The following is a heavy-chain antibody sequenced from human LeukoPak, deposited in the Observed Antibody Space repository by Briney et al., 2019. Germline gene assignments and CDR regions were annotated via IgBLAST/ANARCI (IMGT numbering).Heavy chain of an antibody. CDR1: GFTFSSYG. J-gene: IGHJ4*02. CDR3: AKVLVLMVYGGGYYFDY. D-gene: IGHD2-8*01. CDR2: IRYDGSNK. V-gene: IGHV3-30*02. Sequence: GGSLRLSCAASGFTFSSYGMHWVRQAPGKGLEWVAFIRYDGSNKYYADSVKGRFTISRDNSKNTLYLQMNSLRAEDTAVYYCAKVLVLMVYGGGYYFDYWGQGTLVTVSS.